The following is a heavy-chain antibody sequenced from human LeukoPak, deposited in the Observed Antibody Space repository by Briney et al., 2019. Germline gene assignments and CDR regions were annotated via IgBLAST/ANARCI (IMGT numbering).Heavy chain of an antibody. Sequence: PGGSQTLSCSVSGFTFKSYEMNWVRLAPGKGLEWIAYTSSGGTTIFYADSVKGRFTVSRDNDKSLLYLQMNSLRADDTATYYCVRSLTIAVAGTDLWGQGTVVTVS. D-gene: IGHD6-19*01. CDR3: VRSLTIAVAGTDL. CDR2: TSSGGTTI. J-gene: IGHJ5*02. V-gene: IGHV3-48*03. CDR1: GFTFKSYE.